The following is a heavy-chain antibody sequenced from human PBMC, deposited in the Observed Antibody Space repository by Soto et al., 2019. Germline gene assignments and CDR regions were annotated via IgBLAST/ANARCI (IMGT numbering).Heavy chain of an antibody. CDR1: GGSISSYY. V-gene: IGHV4-59*01. CDR3: ARAGTTMVRGVISGWFDP. D-gene: IGHD3-10*01. J-gene: IGHJ5*02. CDR2: IYYSGST. Sequence: QVQLQESGPGLVKPSETLSLTCTVSGGSISSYYWSWIRQPPGKGLEWIGYIYYSGSTNYNPSLKSRVTTSADTYKNQFSLKLSSVTAADTAVYYCARAGTTMVRGVISGWFDPWGQGTLVTVSS.